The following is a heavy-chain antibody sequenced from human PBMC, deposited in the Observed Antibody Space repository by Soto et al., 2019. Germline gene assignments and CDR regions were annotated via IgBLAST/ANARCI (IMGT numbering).Heavy chain of an antibody. Sequence: ASVKVSCKASGYTFTSYAMHWVRQAPGQRLEWMGWINAGNGNTKYSQKFQGRVTITRDTSASTAYMELSSLRSEDTAVYYCARDLAARSRGGSNYYYMDVWGKGTTVTVSS. CDR2: INAGNGNT. D-gene: IGHD3-16*01. CDR3: ARDLAARSRGGSNYYYMDV. J-gene: IGHJ6*03. V-gene: IGHV1-3*01. CDR1: GYTFTSYA.